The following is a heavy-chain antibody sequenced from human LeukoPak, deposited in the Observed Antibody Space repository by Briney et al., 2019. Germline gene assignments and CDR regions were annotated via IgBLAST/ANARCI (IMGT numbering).Heavy chain of an antibody. CDR3: TTDFIVVVPTADY. D-gene: IGHD2-2*01. CDR2: IKSKTDGGTT. Sequence: KSGGSLRLSCAASGFTFSSYSMNWVRQAPGKGLVWVGRIKSKTDGGTTDYAAPVKGRFSISRDDSKNTLYLQMNSLKTEDTAVYYCTTDFIVVVPTADYWGQGTLVTVSS. J-gene: IGHJ4*02. CDR1: GFTFSSYS. V-gene: IGHV3-15*01.